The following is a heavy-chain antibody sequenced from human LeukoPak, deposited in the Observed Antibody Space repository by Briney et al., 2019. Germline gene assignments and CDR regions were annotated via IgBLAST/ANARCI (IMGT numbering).Heavy chain of an antibody. Sequence: GGSLRLSCEASGFTFSGNWMSWVRQAPGKGLEWVASINPDGSQKLYVDSVKGRFTISRDNTKGSLYLQMNSLRAEDTAVYYCARDYYYDSSGYYSYWGQGTLVTVSS. D-gene: IGHD3-22*01. CDR2: INPDGSQK. J-gene: IGHJ4*02. CDR3: ARDYYYDSSGYYSY. V-gene: IGHV3-7*03. CDR1: GFTFSGNW.